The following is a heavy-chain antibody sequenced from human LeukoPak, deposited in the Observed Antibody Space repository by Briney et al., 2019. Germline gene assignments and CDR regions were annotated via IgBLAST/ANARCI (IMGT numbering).Heavy chain of an antibody. CDR3: TRETAFDF. V-gene: IGHV3-48*04. J-gene: IGHJ3*01. Sequence: GGSLRLSCAASGFTFSSYSMNWVRQAPGKGLEWVSYISSSSSTIYYADSVKGRFTISRDNAKNSLYLQMSSLRVEDTAIYYCTRETAFDFWGQGTVVTVSS. CDR1: GFTFSSYS. CDR2: ISSSSSTI.